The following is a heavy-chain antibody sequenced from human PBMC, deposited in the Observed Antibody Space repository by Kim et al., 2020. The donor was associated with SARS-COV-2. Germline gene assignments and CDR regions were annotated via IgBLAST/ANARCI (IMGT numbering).Heavy chain of an antibody. D-gene: IGHD2-2*01. CDR1: GGSISSYY. CDR3: ARGVRGYQLLFGWFDP. Sequence: SETLSLTCTVSGGSISSYYWSWIRQPPGKGLEWIGYIYYSGSTNYNPSLKSRVTISVDTSKNQFSLKLSSVTAADTAVYYCARGVRGYQLLFGWFDPWGQGTLVTVSS. V-gene: IGHV4-59*01. CDR2: IYYSGST. J-gene: IGHJ5*02.